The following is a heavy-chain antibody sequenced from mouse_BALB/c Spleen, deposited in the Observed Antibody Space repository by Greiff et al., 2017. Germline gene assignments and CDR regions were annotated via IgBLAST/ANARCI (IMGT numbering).Heavy chain of an antibody. CDR2: IDPENGNT. D-gene: IGHD2-1*01. J-gene: IGHJ3*01. CDR3: ARGNSWFAY. V-gene: IGHV14-1*02. Sequence: EVMLVESGAELVRPGALVKLSCKASGFNIKDYYMHWVKQRPEQGLEWIGWIDPENGNTIYDPKFQGKASITADTSSNTAYLQLSSLTSEDTAVYYCARGNSWFAYWGQGTLVTVSA. CDR1: GFNIKDYY.